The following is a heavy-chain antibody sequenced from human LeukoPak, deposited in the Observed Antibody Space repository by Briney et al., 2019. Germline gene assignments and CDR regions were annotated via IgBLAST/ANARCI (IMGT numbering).Heavy chain of an antibody. V-gene: IGHV4-30-4*01. CDR2: IYYSGST. CDR1: GGSISSGDYY. CDR3: AKVVRDWFDP. J-gene: IGHJ5*02. Sequence: SETLSLTCTVSGGSISSGDYYWSWIRQPPGKGLEWIGYIYYSGSTYYTPSLKSRVTISVDTSTNQFSLKLSSVTAADTAVYYCAKVVRDWFDPWGQGTLVTVSS.